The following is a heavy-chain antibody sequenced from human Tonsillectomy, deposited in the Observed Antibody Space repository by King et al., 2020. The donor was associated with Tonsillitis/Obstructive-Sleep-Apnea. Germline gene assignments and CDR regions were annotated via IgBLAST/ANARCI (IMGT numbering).Heavy chain of an antibody. D-gene: IGHD3-16*01. CDR3: AREGETVDAFDI. CDR2: IYFSGST. Sequence: QLQESGPRLVKPSETLSLTCTVSGGSMSGYYWSWIRQPPGKGLEGIGYIYFSGSTKYNPSLKSRVTILVDTSKNQFSLRLSSVTAANTAVYYCAREGETVDAFDIWGQGRMVT. CDR1: GGSMSGYY. V-gene: IGHV4-59*01. J-gene: IGHJ3*02.